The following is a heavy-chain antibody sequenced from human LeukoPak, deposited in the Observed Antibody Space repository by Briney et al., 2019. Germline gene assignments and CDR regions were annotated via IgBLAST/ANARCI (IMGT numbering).Heavy chain of an antibody. CDR3: AKGWSRAAAGEAGFDY. CDR2: ISVSGGST. Sequence: GGSLRLSCAASEFTFSSYAMTWVRQAPGKGLEWVSGISVSGGSTYYADSVKGRFAISRDNSKNTLYLQMNSLRAEDTAVYYCAKGWSRAAAGEAGFDYWGQGTLVTVSS. D-gene: IGHD6-13*01. V-gene: IGHV3-23*01. CDR1: EFTFSSYA. J-gene: IGHJ4*02.